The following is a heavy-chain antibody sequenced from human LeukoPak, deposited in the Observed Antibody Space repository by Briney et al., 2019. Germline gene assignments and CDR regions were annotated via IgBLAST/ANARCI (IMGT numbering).Heavy chain of an antibody. Sequence: SETLSLTCTVSGGSLSRGAYYWNWIRQPAGKGLEWIGRVYTSGTTNYNPSLKGRVTISVDRSKNQFSLKLSSVTAADTAVYYCARYTDYGDYSLTTDWYFDLWGRGTLVTVSS. CDR3: ARYTDYGDYSLTTDWYFDL. CDR2: VYTSGTT. V-gene: IGHV4-61*02. J-gene: IGHJ2*01. CDR1: GGSLSRGAYY. D-gene: IGHD4-17*01.